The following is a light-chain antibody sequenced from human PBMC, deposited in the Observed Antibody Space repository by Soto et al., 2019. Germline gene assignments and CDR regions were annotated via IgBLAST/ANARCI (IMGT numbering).Light chain of an antibody. CDR1: SSDVGGYNY. V-gene: IGLV2-8*01. J-gene: IGLJ1*01. CDR2: EVS. Sequence: QSVLTQPPSVSAAPGQKVTISCSGSSSDVGGYNYVSWYQQHPGKAPKLMIYEVSKRPSGVPDRFSGSKSGNTASLTVSGLQAEDEADYYCSSYAGSNVFGTGTKVTVL. CDR3: SSYAGSNV.